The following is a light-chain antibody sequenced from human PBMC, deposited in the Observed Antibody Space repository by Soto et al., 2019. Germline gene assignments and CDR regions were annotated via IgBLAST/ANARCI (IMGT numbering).Light chain of an antibody. V-gene: IGLV1-40*01. CDR2: GNS. Sequence: QSVLTQPPSVSGAPGQRVTISCTGSSSNIGAGYDVHWYQQLPGTAPKLLIYGNSNRPSGVPDRFSGSKSGTSASLAITGFQAEDGADYYCQSYDSSLRGLVFGTGTKLTVL. J-gene: IGLJ1*01. CDR1: SSNIGAGYD. CDR3: QSYDSSLRGLV.